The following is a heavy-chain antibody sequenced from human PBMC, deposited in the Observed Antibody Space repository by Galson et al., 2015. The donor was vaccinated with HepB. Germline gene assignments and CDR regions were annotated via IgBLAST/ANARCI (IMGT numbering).Heavy chain of an antibody. Sequence: SETLSLTCAVYGGSFSGYYWSWIRQPPGKGLEWIGEINHSGSTNYNPSLKSRVTISVDTSKNQFSLKLSSVTAADTAVYYCARFSSIAARFRSVGMNWFDPWGQGTLVTVSS. J-gene: IGHJ5*02. CDR1: GGSFSGYY. CDR3: ARFSSIAARFRSVGMNWFDP. D-gene: IGHD6-6*01. V-gene: IGHV4-34*01. CDR2: INHSGST.